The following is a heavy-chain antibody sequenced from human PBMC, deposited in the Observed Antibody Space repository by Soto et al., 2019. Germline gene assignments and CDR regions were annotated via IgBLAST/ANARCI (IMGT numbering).Heavy chain of an antibody. V-gene: IGHV5-51*01. Sequence: GESLKISCKGSGYSFTSYWIGWVRQMPGKGLEWMGIIYPGDSDTRYGPSFQGQVTISADKSISTAYLQWSSLKASDTAMYYCARHFFSPGLAMDVWGKGTTVTVSS. CDR1: GYSFTSYW. J-gene: IGHJ6*03. CDR3: ARHFFSPGLAMDV. D-gene: IGHD3-3*01. CDR2: IYPGDSDT.